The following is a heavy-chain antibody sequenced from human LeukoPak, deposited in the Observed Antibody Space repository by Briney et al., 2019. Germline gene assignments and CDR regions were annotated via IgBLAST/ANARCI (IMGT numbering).Heavy chain of an antibody. D-gene: IGHD2-15*01. J-gene: IGHJ4*02. CDR2: IHRGGTT. CDR3: ARGRGSD. Sequence: GGSLRLSCEASGFTDSSDFMGWVRQAPGKGLEWVSIIHRGGTTYYADSVKGRFTTSRDSFKNTLNLQMNSLRAEDTAVYYCARGRGSDWSQGTLVTVSS. V-gene: IGHV3-53*01. CDR1: GFTDSSDF.